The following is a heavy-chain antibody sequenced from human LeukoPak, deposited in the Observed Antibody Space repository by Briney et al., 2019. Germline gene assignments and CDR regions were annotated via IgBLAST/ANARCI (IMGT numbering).Heavy chain of an antibody. V-gene: IGHV4-34*01. J-gene: IGHJ5*02. CDR1: GGSFSGYF. Sequence: PSETLSLTCAVYGGSFSGYFWSWIRQPPGKGLVWIGEINHSGSTNYNPSLKSRVTISVDTSKNQFSLKLTSVTAADTAVYYCARGLGIFGVSWFDPWGQGALVTVSS. D-gene: IGHD3-3*01. CDR3: ARGLGIFGVSWFDP. CDR2: INHSGST.